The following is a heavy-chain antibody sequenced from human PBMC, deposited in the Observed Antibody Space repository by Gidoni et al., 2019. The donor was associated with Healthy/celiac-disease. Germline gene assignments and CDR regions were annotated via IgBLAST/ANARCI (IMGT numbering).Heavy chain of an antibody. CDR1: GFSLSNARMG. Sequence: QVTLKESGPVLVKPTETLTLTCTVSGFSLSNARMGVSWIRQPPEKALEWLAHIVSNDEKSYSTSLKSRLTISKDTSKSQVVLTMTNMDPVDTATYYCARAGRYFDLWGRGTLVTVSS. CDR2: IVSNDEK. CDR3: ARAGRYFDL. V-gene: IGHV2-26*01. J-gene: IGHJ2*01.